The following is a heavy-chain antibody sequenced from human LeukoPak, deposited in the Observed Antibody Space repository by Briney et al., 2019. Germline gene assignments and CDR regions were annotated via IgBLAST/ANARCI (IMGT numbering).Heavy chain of an antibody. V-gene: IGHV1-69*05. CDR3: ARGTGTGLFLGRY. D-gene: IGHD1-1*01. Sequence: SVKVSCKASGGTFSSYAISWVRQAPRQGLEWMGGIIPIFGTANYAQKFQGRVTITTDESTSTAYMELSSLRSEDTAVYYCARGTGTGLFLGRYWGQGTLVTVSS. CDR1: GGTFSSYA. CDR2: IIPIFGTA. J-gene: IGHJ4*02.